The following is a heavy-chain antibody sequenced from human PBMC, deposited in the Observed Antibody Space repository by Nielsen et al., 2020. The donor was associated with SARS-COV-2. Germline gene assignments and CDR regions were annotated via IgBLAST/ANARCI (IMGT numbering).Heavy chain of an antibody. Sequence: WIRQPPGKGLEWVALISYDGSNKYYADSVKGRFTISRDNSKNTLYLQMNSLRAEDTAVYYCARTEFYYYDSSGYNDAFDIWGQGTMVTVSS. D-gene: IGHD3-22*01. CDR3: ARTEFYYYDSSGYNDAFDI. J-gene: IGHJ3*02. CDR2: ISYDGSNK. V-gene: IGHV3-30*03.